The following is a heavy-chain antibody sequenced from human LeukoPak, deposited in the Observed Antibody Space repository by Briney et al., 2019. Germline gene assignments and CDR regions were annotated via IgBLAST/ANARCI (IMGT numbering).Heavy chain of an antibody. CDR1: GGSFSGYY. CDR2: IYQSGST. J-gene: IGHJ4*02. Sequence: KTSETLSLTCAVYGGSFSGYYWSWIRQPPGKGLEWIGNIYQSGSTYYNPSLKSRVTISLDTSKNQFSLKLSSVTAADTAVYYCARDKIYYGSGSYYPRAAFDYWGQGTLVTVSS. CDR3: ARDKIYYGSGSYYPRAAFDY. V-gene: IGHV4-34*01. D-gene: IGHD3-10*01.